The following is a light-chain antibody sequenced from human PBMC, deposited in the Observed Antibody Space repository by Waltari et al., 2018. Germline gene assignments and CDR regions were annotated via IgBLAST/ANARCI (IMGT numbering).Light chain of an antibody. CDR2: DDT. J-gene: IGLJ3*02. CDR1: NIGTKG. V-gene: IGLV3-21*02. Sequence: SYVLTQPPSVSVAPGQTARLPCGGNNIGTKGVHWYQQKPGQAPVLVVHDDTDRPSGMPERVSGSNSGNTATLTISRVEAGDEADYYCQVWDIDTDHGVFGGGTRLTVL. CDR3: QVWDIDTDHGV.